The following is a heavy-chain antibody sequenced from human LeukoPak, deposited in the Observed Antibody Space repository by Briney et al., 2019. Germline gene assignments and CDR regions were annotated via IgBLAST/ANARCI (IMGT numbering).Heavy chain of an antibody. Sequence: PGGSLRLSCAASGFTFSSYGMHWVRQAPGKGLEWVAVISYDGSNKYYADSVKGRFTISRDNSKKTLYLQMNSLRAEDTAVYYCAKGLIAARLTPFDYWGQGTLVTVSS. D-gene: IGHD6-6*01. CDR3: AKGLIAARLTPFDY. CDR2: ISYDGSNK. CDR1: GFTFSSYG. J-gene: IGHJ4*02. V-gene: IGHV3-30*18.